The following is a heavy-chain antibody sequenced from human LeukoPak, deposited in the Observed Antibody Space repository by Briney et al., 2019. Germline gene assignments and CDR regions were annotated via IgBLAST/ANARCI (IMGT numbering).Heavy chain of an antibody. D-gene: IGHD1-26*01. J-gene: IGHJ4*02. CDR2: ISASGGST. Sequence: GGSLRLSCAASGFTFSSSAMSWVRQAPGKGLEWVSAISASGGSTYYADSVKGRFTISRDNSKNTLYLQLSSLRAEDTAVYYCAKALLGATRGIDYWGQGTLVTVSS. CDR1: GFTFSSSA. CDR3: AKALLGATRGIDY. V-gene: IGHV3-23*01.